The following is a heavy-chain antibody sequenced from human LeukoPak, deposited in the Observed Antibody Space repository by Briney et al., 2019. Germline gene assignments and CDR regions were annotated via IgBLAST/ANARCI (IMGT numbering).Heavy chain of an antibody. CDR2: ISAYNGNT. CDR1: GYTLTGLS. CDR3: ARHGSGSSTYFDY. Sequence: GASVKVSCKVSGYTLTGLSMHWVRQAPGKGLEWMGWISAYNGNTNYAQKLQGRVTMTTDTSTSTAYMELRSLRSDDTAVYYCARHGSGSSTYFDYWGQGTLVTVSS. J-gene: IGHJ4*02. D-gene: IGHD3-10*01. V-gene: IGHV1-18*01.